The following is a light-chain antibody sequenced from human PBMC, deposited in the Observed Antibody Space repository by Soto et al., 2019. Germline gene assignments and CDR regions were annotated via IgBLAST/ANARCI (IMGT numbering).Light chain of an antibody. CDR3: QQRSDWPPIT. CDR2: GAS. CDR1: QSVSSN. Sequence: EIVMTQSPATLSVSPGERATLSCRASQSVSSNLAWYQQKPGQAPRLLIYGASTRATGIPARFSGSGSGTEFTLTISSLESGDSAIYYCQQRSDWPPITFGQGTRLEIK. J-gene: IGKJ5*01. V-gene: IGKV3-15*01.